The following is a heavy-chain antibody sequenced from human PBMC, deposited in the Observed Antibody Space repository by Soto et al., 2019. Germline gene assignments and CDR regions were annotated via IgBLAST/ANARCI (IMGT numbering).Heavy chain of an antibody. V-gene: IGHV6-1*01. Sequence: QVQLQQSGPGLVKPSQTLSLTCAISGDSVSSNSAAWNWIRQSPSRGLEWLGRTYYRPNWYNDYAVSVKSRITINPDTSKNQFSLQLNSVTPGDTAVYYCARGAYSGYDPLGRFYCCGQGTLVTVSS. CDR2: TYYRPNWYN. CDR3: ARGAYSGYDPLGRFYC. CDR1: GDSVSSNSAA. D-gene: IGHD5-12*01. J-gene: IGHJ4*02.